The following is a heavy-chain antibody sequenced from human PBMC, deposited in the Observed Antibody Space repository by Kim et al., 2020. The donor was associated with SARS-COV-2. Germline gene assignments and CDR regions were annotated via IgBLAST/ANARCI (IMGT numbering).Heavy chain of an antibody. CDR2: VYYIGNT. V-gene: IGHV4-39*01. D-gene: IGHD6-19*01. Sequence: SETLSLTCTVSGGSLSSSSYYWGWIRQHPGKGLEWIGNVYYIGNTYYNPSLKSRVTISVDTSKNQFSLKLGSVTAADTAVYYCARHQRWSSGWY. CDR1: GGSLSSSSYY. CDR3: ARHQRWSSGWY. J-gene: IGHJ2*01.